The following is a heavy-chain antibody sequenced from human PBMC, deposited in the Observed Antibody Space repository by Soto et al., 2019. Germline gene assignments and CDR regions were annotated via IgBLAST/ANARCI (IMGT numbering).Heavy chain of an antibody. Sequence: SETLSLTCTVSGGSISSYYWSWIRQPAGKGLEWIGRIYTSGSINYNPSLNTRVNRSVDPHTNQVSLKLSSVTAADTAVYYCARGKLMYSSSWTLDYWGHGTLFTVSS. V-gene: IGHV4-4*07. CDR1: GGSISSYY. CDR2: IYTSGSI. CDR3: ARGKLMYSSSWTLDY. D-gene: IGHD6-13*01. J-gene: IGHJ4*01.